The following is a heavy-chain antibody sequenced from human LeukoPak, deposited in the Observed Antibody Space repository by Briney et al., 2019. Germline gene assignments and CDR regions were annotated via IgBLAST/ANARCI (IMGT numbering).Heavy chain of an antibody. D-gene: IGHD7-27*01. CDR2: IYHSGST. Sequence: LRLSCAASGFTFSSYAMHWIRQPPGKGLEWIGYIYHSGSTYYNPSLKGRVTISVDRSKNQFSLKLSSVTAADTAVYYCARDPTGDHAFDIWGQGTMVTVSS. J-gene: IGHJ3*02. CDR1: GFTFSSYAM. CDR3: ARDPTGDHAFDI. V-gene: IGHV4-30-2*01.